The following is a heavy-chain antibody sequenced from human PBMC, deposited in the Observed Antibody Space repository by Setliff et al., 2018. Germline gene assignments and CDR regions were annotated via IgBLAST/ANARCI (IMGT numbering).Heavy chain of an antibody. V-gene: IGHV1-69-2*01. J-gene: IGHJ5*02. D-gene: IGHD3-10*01. CDR3: APGFFYGSQRSA. Sequence: ASVKVSCKVSGYIFTNYFIHWVRQAPGKGLEWMGFVDPDDGETVHAEEFQGRVAMTADTSTDTAYLQLSGLRSEDTAVYYCAPGFFYGSQRSAWGQGTLVTVSS. CDR1: GYIFTNYF. CDR2: VDPDDGET.